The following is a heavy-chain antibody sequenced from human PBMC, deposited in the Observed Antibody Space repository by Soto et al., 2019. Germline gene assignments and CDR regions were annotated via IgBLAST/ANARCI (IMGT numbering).Heavy chain of an antibody. CDR1: GFTFSSYA. D-gene: IGHD3-3*01. J-gene: IGHJ6*02. V-gene: IGHV3-30-3*01. CDR2: ISYDGSNK. Sequence: PGGSLRRSCAASGFTFSSYAMHWVRQAPGKGLEWVAVISYDGSNKYYADSVKGRFTISRDNSKNTLYLQMNSLRAEDTAVYYCARPYYDFWSGYFPSRLYYYYGMDVWGQGTTVTVSS. CDR3: ARPYYDFWSGYFPSRLYYYYGMDV.